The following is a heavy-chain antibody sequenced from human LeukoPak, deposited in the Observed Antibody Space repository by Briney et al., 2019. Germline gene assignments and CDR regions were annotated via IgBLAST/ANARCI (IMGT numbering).Heavy chain of an antibody. CDR3: VRERIRGAFDI. J-gene: IGHJ3*02. Sequence: GGSLRLSCAASGFTFSSYGIHWVRQAPGKGLEWVAVVSYDGTSQYYGDSVKGRVTISRDNSKNTLYLQMNSLRVDDTSIYYCVRERIRGAFDIWGQGTMVTVSS. D-gene: IGHD3-10*01. CDR1: GFTFSSYG. CDR2: VSYDGTSQ. V-gene: IGHV3-30*19.